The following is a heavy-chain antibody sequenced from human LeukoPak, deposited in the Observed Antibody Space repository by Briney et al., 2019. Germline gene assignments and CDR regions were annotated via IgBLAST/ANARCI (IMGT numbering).Heavy chain of an antibody. J-gene: IGHJ4*02. CDR2: IKQDGSDK. CDR3: AREIKGGDCFDC. CDR1: GFIFSSYW. Sequence: PGGSLRLSCAASGFIFSSYWMSWVRQAPGRGLEWVANIKQDGSDKYYVGSVKGRFTISRDNAKNSLFLQMNSLRAEDTAVYYCAREIKGGDCFDCWGQGAPVTVSS. V-gene: IGHV3-7*01. D-gene: IGHD2-21*01.